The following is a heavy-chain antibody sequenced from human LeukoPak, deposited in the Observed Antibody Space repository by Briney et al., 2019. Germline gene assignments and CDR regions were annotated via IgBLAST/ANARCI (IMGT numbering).Heavy chain of an antibody. CDR3: ARGDDFWSGYRPGGLLDWFDP. CDR1: NGSISGNY. CDR2: IYYSGST. V-gene: IGHV4-59*08. J-gene: IGHJ5*02. Sequence: PSETLSLTCTVSNGSISGNYWTWIRQPPGKGLEWIGYIYYSGSTNYNPSLKSRVTISVDTSKNQFSLKLSSVTAADTAVYYCARGDDFWSGYRPGGLLDWFDPWGQGTLVTVSS. D-gene: IGHD3-3*01.